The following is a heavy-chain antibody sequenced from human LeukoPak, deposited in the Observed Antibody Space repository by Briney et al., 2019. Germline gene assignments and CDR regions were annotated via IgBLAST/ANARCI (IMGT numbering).Heavy chain of an antibody. CDR3: AREGYCSGGSCARYFQH. D-gene: IGHD2-15*01. J-gene: IGHJ1*01. CDR2: IYHSGST. Sequence: PSETLSLTCAVSGGSISSSNWWSWVRQPPGKGLEWIGEIYHSGSTNYNPSLKSRVTISVDKSKNQFSLKLNSVTAADTAVYYCAREGYCSGGSCARYFQHWGQGTLVTVSS. V-gene: IGHV4-4*02. CDR1: GGSISSSNW.